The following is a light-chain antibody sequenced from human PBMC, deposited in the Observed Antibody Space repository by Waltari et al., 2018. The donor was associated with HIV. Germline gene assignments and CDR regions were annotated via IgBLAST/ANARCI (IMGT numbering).Light chain of an antibody. V-gene: IGKV1-39*01. Sequence: DIQMTQSPSSLSASVGDRVTITCRASQSISSHLNWYQQKPGKAPKRLIYAASSLQSGVPSRFNGSGSGTDFTLTISSLQPEDFATYYCQQSYGTPRTFGQGTKVEIK. CDR2: AAS. J-gene: IGKJ1*01. CDR1: QSISSH. CDR3: QQSYGTPRT.